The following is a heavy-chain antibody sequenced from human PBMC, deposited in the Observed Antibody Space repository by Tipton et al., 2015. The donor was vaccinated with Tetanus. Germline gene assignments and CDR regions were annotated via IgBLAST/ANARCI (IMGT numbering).Heavy chain of an antibody. V-gene: IGHV4-31*03. CDR3: AREVYNGGFYSGVDS. J-gene: IGHJ4*02. D-gene: IGHD2-21*01. CDR1: GGSVNSGGYY. CDR2: VYNSGTT. Sequence: TLSLTCTVSGGSVNSGGYYWTWIRLHPRKGLEYIGYVYNSGTTYYKPSLERRVTISIDISTNQFSLSLTSVTAADTALYYCAREVYNGGFYSGVDSWDQGTLVTVSS.